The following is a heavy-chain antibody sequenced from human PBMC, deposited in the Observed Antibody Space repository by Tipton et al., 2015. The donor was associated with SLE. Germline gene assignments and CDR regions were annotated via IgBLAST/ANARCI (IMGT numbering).Heavy chain of an antibody. D-gene: IGHD1-26*01. CDR2: INPNSGGT. Sequence: QLVQSGAEVKKPGASVKVSCKASGYTFTGYYMHWVRQAPGQGLEWMGRINPNSGGTNYAQKFQGRVTMTRDTSISTAYMERSRLRSDDTAVYSCAREPGGRGGWFDPWGQGTLVTVSS. V-gene: IGHV1-2*06. CDR1: GYTFTGYY. CDR3: AREPGGRGGWFDP. J-gene: IGHJ5*02.